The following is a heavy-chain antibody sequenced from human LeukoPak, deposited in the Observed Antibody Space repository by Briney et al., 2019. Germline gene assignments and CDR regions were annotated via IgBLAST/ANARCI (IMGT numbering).Heavy chain of an antibody. CDR1: GFTVTSNY. Sequence: PGGSLRLSCAASGFTVTSNYMSWVRQAPGKGLEWVSVIYSGGVTYYADSVKGRFTISRDNRKNTLFLQMNSLRAEDTAVYYCAREFSGSDGFFDCWGRGTLVTVSS. D-gene: IGHD6-19*01. CDR2: IYSGGVT. CDR3: AREFSGSDGFFDC. V-gene: IGHV3-66*02. J-gene: IGHJ4*02.